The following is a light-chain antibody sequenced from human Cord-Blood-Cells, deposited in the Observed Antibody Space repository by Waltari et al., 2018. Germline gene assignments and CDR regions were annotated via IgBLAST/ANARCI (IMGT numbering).Light chain of an antibody. J-gene: IGLJ3*02. Sequence: QSALTQPASVSGSPGQSITIPCTGTSRGVGSYNLASWYQQHPGKAPKLMIYEGSKRPSGVSNRFSGSKSGNTASLTISGLQAEDEADYYCCSYAGSSTWVFGGGTKLTVL. CDR1: SRGVGSYNL. V-gene: IGLV2-23*01. CDR3: CSYAGSSTWV. CDR2: EGS.